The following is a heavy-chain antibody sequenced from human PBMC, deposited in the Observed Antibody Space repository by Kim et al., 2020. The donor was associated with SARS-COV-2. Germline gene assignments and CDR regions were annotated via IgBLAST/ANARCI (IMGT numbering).Heavy chain of an antibody. CDR3: AKRLIGSSGYVDY. D-gene: IGHD3-22*01. CDR2: ISGSGGST. J-gene: IGHJ4*02. V-gene: IGHV3-23*01. Sequence: WVGQAPGKGLEWVSAISGSGGSTYYADSVKGRFTISRDNSKNTLYLQMNSLRAEDTAVYYCAKRLIGSSGYVDYWGQGTLVTVSS.